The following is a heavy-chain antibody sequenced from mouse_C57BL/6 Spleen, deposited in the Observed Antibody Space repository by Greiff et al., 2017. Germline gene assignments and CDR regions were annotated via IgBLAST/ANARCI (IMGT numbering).Heavy chain of an antibody. V-gene: IGHV1-82*01. CDR1: GYAFSSSW. D-gene: IGHD2-4*01. CDR3: ARGLRRGGDY. CDR2: IYPGDGDT. J-gene: IGHJ2*01. Sequence: QVQLQQSGPELVKPGASVKISCKASGYAFSSSWLNWVKQRPGKGLEWIGRIYPGDGDTNYNGTFKGKATLSADKSSSTAYMQLSSLTSEDSAVYFCARGLRRGGDYWGQGTTLTVSS.